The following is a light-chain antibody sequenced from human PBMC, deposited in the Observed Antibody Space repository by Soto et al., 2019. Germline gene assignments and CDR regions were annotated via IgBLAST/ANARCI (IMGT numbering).Light chain of an antibody. CDR3: QQYNNWPQLS. Sequence: EIVVTQSPSTLSVSPGERATLSCRASQSVSSYLAWYQQKPGQAPRLLIYGASTRATGIPARFSGSGSGTEFTLTISSLQSEDFAVYYCQQYNNWPQLSFGGGTKVDIK. CDR2: GAS. V-gene: IGKV3-15*01. CDR1: QSVSSY. J-gene: IGKJ4*01.